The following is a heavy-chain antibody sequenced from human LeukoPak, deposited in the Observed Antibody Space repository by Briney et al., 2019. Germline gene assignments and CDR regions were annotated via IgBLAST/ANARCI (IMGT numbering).Heavy chain of an antibody. V-gene: IGHV1-69*13. CDR2: IIPIFGTA. Sequence: EASAKVSCKASGGTFSSYAISWVRQAPGQGLEWMGGIIPIFGTANYAQKFQGRVTITADESTSTAYMELSSLRSEDTAVYYCARERSSPYYYDSSGREGYYYGMDVWGQGTTVTVSS. CDR1: GGTFSSYA. J-gene: IGHJ6*02. D-gene: IGHD3-22*01. CDR3: ARERSSPYYYDSSGREGYYYGMDV.